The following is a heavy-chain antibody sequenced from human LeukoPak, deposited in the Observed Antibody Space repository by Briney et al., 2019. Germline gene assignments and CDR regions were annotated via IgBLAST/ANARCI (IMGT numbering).Heavy chain of an antibody. CDR1: GYSISSGDYY. V-gene: IGHV4-61*02. D-gene: IGHD3-22*01. Sequence: SETLSLTCTVSGYSISSGDYYWSWIRQPAGKVLEWIGRISSSGSTNYNPSLKSRVTISVDTSKNQFSLKLSSVTAADTAVYFCARGPYSYDSSGAFDIWGQGTMVTVSS. CDR3: ARGPYSYDSSGAFDI. CDR2: ISSSGST. J-gene: IGHJ3*02.